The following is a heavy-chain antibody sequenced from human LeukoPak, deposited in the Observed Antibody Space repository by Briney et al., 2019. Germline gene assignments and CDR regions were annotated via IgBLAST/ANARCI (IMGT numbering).Heavy chain of an antibody. J-gene: IGHJ4*02. CDR1: GYTFTTYA. CDR3: ARPDYGDTPPRY. V-gene: IGHV1-3*01. D-gene: IGHD4-17*01. CDR2: INAGNGNT. Sequence: ASVKVSCKASGYTFTTYAMHWVRQAPGQRLEWMGWINAGNGNTKYSQKFQGRVTITSDTSASTAYMELSSLRSEGTAVYYCARPDYGDTPPRYWGQGTLVTVSS.